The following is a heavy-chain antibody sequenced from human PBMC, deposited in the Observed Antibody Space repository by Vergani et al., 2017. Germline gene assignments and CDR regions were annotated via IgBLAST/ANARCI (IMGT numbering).Heavy chain of an antibody. D-gene: IGHD6-13*01. CDR1: GFTFSSYA. J-gene: IGHJ6*02. CDR3: AKDSAAGTFDYYDGMDV. CDR2: ISGSGGST. Sequence: EVQLLESGGGLVQPGGSLRLSCAASGFTFSSYAMSWVRQAPGKGLEWVSAISGSGGSTYYADSVKGRFTISRDNSKNTLYLQMNSLRAEDTAVYYCAKDSAAGTFDYYDGMDVWGQGTTVTVSS. V-gene: IGHV3-23*01.